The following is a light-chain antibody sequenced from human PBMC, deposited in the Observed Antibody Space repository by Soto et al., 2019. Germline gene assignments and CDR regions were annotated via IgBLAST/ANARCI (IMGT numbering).Light chain of an antibody. Sequence: EIVLTQSPATLSLSPGERATLSCRASQSVSSYLAWYQQKPGQAPRLLIYDTSKRATGIPARFSGSGSGTDFTLTISRLEPEDFAVYYCQQRTNWPRSFSFGPATKVHIK. CDR2: DTS. V-gene: IGKV3-11*01. J-gene: IGKJ3*01. CDR1: QSVSSY. CDR3: QQRTNWPRSFS.